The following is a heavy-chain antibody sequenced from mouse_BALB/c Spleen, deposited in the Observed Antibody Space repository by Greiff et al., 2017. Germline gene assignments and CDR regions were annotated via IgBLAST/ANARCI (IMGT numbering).Heavy chain of an antibody. D-gene: IGHD2-14*01. V-gene: IGHV5-9-3*01. CDR1: GFTFSSYA. Sequence: EVKLVESGGGLVKPGGSLKLSCAASGFTFSSYAMSWVRQTPEKRLEWVATISSGGSYTYYPDSVKGRFTISRDNAKNTLYLQMSSLRSEDTAMYYGARAYRSGAMDYWGQGTSVTVSS. J-gene: IGHJ4*01. CDR3: ARAYRSGAMDY. CDR2: ISSGGSYT.